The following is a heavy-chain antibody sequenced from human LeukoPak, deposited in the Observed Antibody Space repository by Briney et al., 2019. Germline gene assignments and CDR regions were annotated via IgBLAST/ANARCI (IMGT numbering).Heavy chain of an antibody. V-gene: IGHV3-21*01. D-gene: IGHD1-26*01. Sequence: GGSLRLSCAASGFTFSSYTMNWVRQAPGKGLEWVSSFSSSGRYIYYVDSVKGRFTISRDNAKNSLYLQMNSLRAEDTAVYYCARGGPGRSLTIVPERTKYYMDVWGKGATVTVSS. CDR1: GFTFSSYT. J-gene: IGHJ6*03. CDR2: FSSSGRYI. CDR3: ARGGPGRSLTIVPERTKYYMDV.